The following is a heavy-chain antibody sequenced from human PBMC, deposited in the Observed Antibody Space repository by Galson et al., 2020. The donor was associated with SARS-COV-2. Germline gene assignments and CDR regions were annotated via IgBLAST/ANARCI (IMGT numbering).Heavy chain of an antibody. Sequence: ASVKVSFKASGYTITGYYMHWVRQAPGQGLEWMGWINPNSGDTNYAQKFQGRVTMNRDTSISTAYMELSRLRSDDTAVYYCERVIGGADVPHWGQGTLVTVSS. CDR3: ERVIGGADVPH. J-gene: IGHJ4*02. V-gene: IGHV1-2*02. CDR1: GYTITGYY. D-gene: IGHD3-10*01. CDR2: INPNSGDT.